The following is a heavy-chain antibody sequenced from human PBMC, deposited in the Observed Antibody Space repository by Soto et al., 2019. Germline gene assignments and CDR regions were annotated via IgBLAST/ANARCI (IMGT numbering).Heavy chain of an antibody. J-gene: IGHJ6*02. CDR3: ATPTRIAARTSYYYYYGMDV. CDR1: GGSFSGYY. V-gene: IGHV4-34*01. Sequence: SETLSLTCAVYGGSFSGYYWSWIRQPPGKGLEWIGEINHSGSTNYNPSLKSRVTISVDTSKNQFSLKLSSVTAADTAVYYCATPTRIAARTSYYYYYGMDVWGQGTTVTVSS. CDR2: INHSGST. D-gene: IGHD6-6*01.